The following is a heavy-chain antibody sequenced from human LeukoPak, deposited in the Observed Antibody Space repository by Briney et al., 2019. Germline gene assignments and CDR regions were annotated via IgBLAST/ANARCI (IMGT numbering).Heavy chain of an antibody. CDR3: ATGPYSGSHYGGY. CDR2: ISSGGNTI. Sequence: GGSLRLSCAASGFTFSSYEMNWVRQAPGKGLEWLSYISSGGNTIDYADSVKGRFTISRDNAKNSLYLQMNSLRAEDTAVYYCATGPYSGSHYGGYWGQGTLVTVSS. V-gene: IGHV3-48*03. D-gene: IGHD1-26*01. J-gene: IGHJ4*02. CDR1: GFTFSSYE.